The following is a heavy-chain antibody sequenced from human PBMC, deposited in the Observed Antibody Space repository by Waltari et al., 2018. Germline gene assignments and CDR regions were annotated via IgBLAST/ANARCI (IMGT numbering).Heavy chain of an antibody. J-gene: IGHJ3*02. CDR3: ARQTWIQLWLYAFDI. V-gene: IGHV4-39*01. D-gene: IGHD5-18*01. CDR1: GGSISSSSYY. Sequence: QLQLQESGPGLVKPSETLSLTCTVSGGSISSSSYYWGWIRQPPGKGLEWIGSIYYSGSTYYNPSLKSRVTISVDTSKTQFSLKLSSVTAADTAVYYCARQTWIQLWLYAFDIWGQGTMVTVSS. CDR2: IYYSGST.